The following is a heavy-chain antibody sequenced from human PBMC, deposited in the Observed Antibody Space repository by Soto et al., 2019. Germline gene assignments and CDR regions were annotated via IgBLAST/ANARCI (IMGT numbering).Heavy chain of an antibody. Sequence: SETLSLTCAVSGGSISSGGYSWSWLRQPPGKGLEWIVYIFHSGSTYYNPSLKSRVTISVDTSKNQFSLKLSSVTAADTAVYYCARGSAGYDILTGYFHDAFDVWGQGTMVTVSS. D-gene: IGHD3-9*01. CDR1: GGSISSGGYS. CDR3: ARGSAGYDILTGYFHDAFDV. V-gene: IGHV4-30-2*01. J-gene: IGHJ3*01. CDR2: IFHSGST.